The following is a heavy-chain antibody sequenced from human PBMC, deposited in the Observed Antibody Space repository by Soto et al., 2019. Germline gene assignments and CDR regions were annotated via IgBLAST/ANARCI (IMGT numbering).Heavy chain of an antibody. V-gene: IGHV1-8*01. CDR2: MNPNTGNT. D-gene: IGHD6-25*01. CDR3: ARRKERSGPYYLDY. J-gene: IGHJ4*02. Sequence: QVQLVQSGAEVKKPGASVKVSCKASGYTFATYDFAWVRQATGQGLEWMGWMNPNTGNTGYAQAFRGRVTMTRNTSITTAYMELSSLRSEDTAVYVWARRKERSGPYYLDYWGQGTLVTVSS. CDR1: GYTFATYD.